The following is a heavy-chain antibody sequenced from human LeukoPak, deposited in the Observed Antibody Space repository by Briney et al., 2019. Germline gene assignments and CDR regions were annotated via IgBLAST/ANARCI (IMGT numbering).Heavy chain of an antibody. Sequence: ASVKVSCKVSGYVLSESSIHWVRQTPGEGFEWLGGFDIEDVETAYAQKFRGRLTMTEDTSTDTAYMELINLRSDDTAVYFCVSDRSDGGFPESNGYPTFDLWGRGTLVTVSS. CDR3: VSDRSDGGFPESNGYPTFDL. CDR1: GYVLSESS. D-gene: IGHD5-24*01. CDR2: FDIEDVET. V-gene: IGHV1-24*01. J-gene: IGHJ2*01.